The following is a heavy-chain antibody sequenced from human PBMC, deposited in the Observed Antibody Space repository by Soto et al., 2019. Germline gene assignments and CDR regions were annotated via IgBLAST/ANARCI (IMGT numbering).Heavy chain of an antibody. V-gene: IGHV3-15*07. J-gene: IGHJ4*02. CDR2: IKSKTDGGTT. CDR1: GFTFSNAW. CDR3: TTDYYYDSSGYFHFDS. D-gene: IGHD3-22*01. Sequence: GGSLRLSCAASGFTFSNAWMNWVRQAPGKGLEWVGRIKSKTDGGTTDYAAPVKGRFTISRDDSKNTLYLQMNSLKTEDTAVYYCTTDYYYDSSGYFHFDSWGQGTLVTVSS.